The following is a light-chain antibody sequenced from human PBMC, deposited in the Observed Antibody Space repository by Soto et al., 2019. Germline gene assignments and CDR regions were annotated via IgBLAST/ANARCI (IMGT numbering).Light chain of an antibody. CDR2: EVS. V-gene: IGLV2-14*01. CDR3: SSYTSRSTLDYV. CDR1: SSDVGGYNY. Sequence: QSVLTQPASVSGSPGQSITISCTGTSSDVGGYNYVSWYQQHPDKAPKLMIYEVSNRPSGVSNRFSGSKSGNTASLTISGLQAEDEADYYCSSYTSRSTLDYVFGSGTKLTVL. J-gene: IGLJ1*01.